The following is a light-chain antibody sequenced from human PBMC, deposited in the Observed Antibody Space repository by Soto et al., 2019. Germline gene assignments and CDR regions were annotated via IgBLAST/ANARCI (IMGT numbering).Light chain of an antibody. J-gene: IGLJ1*01. CDR3: TSYAGSNNFFYV. V-gene: IGLV2-8*01. Sequence: QSALTQPPSASGSPGQSVTISCTGTSSDVGGYNYVSWYQQHPGKAPKLMIYEVSKRPSGVPDRSSGSKSGNTASLTVSGLQAEDEADYYCTSYAGSNNFFYVFGTGTKVTVL. CDR2: EVS. CDR1: SSDVGGYNY.